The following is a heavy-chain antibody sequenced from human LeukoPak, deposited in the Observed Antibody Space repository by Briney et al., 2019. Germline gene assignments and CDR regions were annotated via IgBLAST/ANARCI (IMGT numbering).Heavy chain of an antibody. D-gene: IGHD6-13*01. CDR1: GGSIDNYY. CDR2: IISSGNT. CDR3: ARMDGSNWTFDY. J-gene: IGHJ4*02. V-gene: IGHV4-4*07. Sequence: SETLSLTCTVSGGSIDNYYWSWIRQPAGKGLEWIGRIISSGNTNYNPSLKSRVTMSVDTSKTQFSLKLSSVTAADTAVYYCARMDGSNWTFDYWGQGTLVTVSS.